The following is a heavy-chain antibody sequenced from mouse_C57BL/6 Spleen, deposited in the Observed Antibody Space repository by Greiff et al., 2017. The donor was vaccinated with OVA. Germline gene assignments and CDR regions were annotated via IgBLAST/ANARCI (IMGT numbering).Heavy chain of an antibody. CDR2: IYPGDGDT. CDR1: GYAFCSSW. V-gene: IGHV1-82*01. Sequence: QVQLQQSGPELVKPGASVKISCKASGYAFCSSWMNWVKQRPGKGLEWIGRIYPGDGDTNYNGKFKGKATLTADKSSSTAYMQLSSLTSEDSAVYFCARGSYYAMDYWGQGTSVTVSS. J-gene: IGHJ4*01. CDR3: ARGSYYAMDY.